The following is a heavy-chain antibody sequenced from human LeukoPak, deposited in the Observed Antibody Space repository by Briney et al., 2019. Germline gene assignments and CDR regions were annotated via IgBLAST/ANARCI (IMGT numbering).Heavy chain of an antibody. CDR1: GGSFSGYY. CDR2: INHSGST. D-gene: IGHD7-27*01. Sequence: TSETLSLTCAVYGGSFSGYYWSWIRQPPGKGLEWIGEINHSGSTNYNPSLKSRVTISVDTSKNQFSLKLSPVTAADTAVYFCARGFRGDNFDYWGQGTLVTFSS. J-gene: IGHJ4*02. V-gene: IGHV4-34*01. CDR3: ARGFRGDNFDY.